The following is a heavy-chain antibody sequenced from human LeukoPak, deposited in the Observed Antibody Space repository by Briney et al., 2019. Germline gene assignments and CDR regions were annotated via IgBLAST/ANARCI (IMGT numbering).Heavy chain of an antibody. D-gene: IGHD3-10*01. CDR3: ARGGSTNWFDP. J-gene: IGHJ5*02. Sequence: GGSLRLSCAASGFAFRTYWMSWVRQAPGKGLEWVANIKEDGSQIDYVDSVRGRFTIFRDNAKNSLFLQMNSLRAEDTAVYYCARGGSTNWFDPWGQGTLVSVSS. CDR1: GFAFRTYW. CDR2: IKEDGSQI. V-gene: IGHV3-7*01.